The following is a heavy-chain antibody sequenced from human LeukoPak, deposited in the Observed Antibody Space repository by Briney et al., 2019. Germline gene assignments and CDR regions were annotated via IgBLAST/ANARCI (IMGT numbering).Heavy chain of an antibody. CDR1: GGSISSYY. D-gene: IGHD1-26*01. Sequence: SETLSLTCTVSGGSISSYYWSWIRQPPGKGLEWIGYIYYSGSTNYNPSLKSRVTISVDTSKNQFSLKLSSVTAADTAVYYCAREVSIVGATSPYYFDYWGQGTLVTVSS. CDR3: AREVSIVGATSPYYFDY. J-gene: IGHJ4*02. V-gene: IGHV4-59*01. CDR2: IYYSGST.